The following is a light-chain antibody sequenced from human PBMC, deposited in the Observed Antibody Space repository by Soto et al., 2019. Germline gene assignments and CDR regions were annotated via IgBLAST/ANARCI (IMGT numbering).Light chain of an antibody. CDR1: QSAGNF. J-gene: IGKJ5*01. V-gene: IGKV3D-15*01. CDR2: YIS. CDR3: QQPTQWPIT. Sequence: IVRRHTPADLKMCRGERGARSCMASQSAGNFLAWYQQKPGQALRLLIYYISTRATGIPARFSGSGSVTEFNPSFTTLPSEDSPVYYCQQPTQWPITSAQGTRLEIK.